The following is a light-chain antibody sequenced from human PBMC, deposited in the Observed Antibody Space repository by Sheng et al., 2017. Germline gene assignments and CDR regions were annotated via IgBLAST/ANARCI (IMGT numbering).Light chain of an antibody. Sequence: DIQMTQSPSSVSASVGDRVTITCRASQGIDNCLAWYQQNPGKAPKLLIYAASTLERGVPSRFSGSGSGTEFTLAISSLQPEDSATYYCQQAKSCPLTVGGGTKVEIQ. J-gene: IGKJ4*01. V-gene: IGKV1-12*01. CDR2: AAS. CDR1: QGIDNC. CDR3: QQAKSCPLT.